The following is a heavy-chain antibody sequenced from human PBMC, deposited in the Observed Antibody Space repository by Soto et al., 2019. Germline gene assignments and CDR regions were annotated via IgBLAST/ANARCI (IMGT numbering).Heavy chain of an antibody. CDR3: ATLWFGEGNY. Sequence: PSDTLSLTCTVSGGSISSSSYYWGWIRQPPGKGLEWIGSIYYSGSTYYNPSLKSRVTISVDTSKNQFSLKLSSVTAADTGVYYCATLWFGEGNYWGQGTLVTVSS. CDR2: IYYSGST. D-gene: IGHD3-10*01. J-gene: IGHJ4*02. V-gene: IGHV4-39*01. CDR1: GGSISSSSYY.